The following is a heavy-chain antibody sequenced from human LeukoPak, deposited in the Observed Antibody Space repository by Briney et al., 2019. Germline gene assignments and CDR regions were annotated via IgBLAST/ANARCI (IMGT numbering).Heavy chain of an antibody. D-gene: IGHD3-10*01. Sequence: GGSLRLSCAASGFAFSGSAMHWVRQTSGKGLEWVGRIRSKANNYATAYAASVKGRFIISRDDSKNTAYLQMNSLKTEDTAVYYCARPNYGSGSCYDYWGQGTLVTVSS. CDR1: GFAFSGSA. CDR3: ARPNYGSGSCYDY. V-gene: IGHV3-73*01. CDR2: IRSKANNYAT. J-gene: IGHJ4*02.